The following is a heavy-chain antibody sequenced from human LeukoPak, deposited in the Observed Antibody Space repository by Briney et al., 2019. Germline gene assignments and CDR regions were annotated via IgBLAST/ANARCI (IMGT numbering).Heavy chain of an antibody. Sequence: GGSLRLSCAASGFTFSSCAMNWVRQAPGKGLEWVSTISSSGGSTYYADSVKGRFTISRDNSKNTLYLQMISLRADDTAVYYCAREAVAGTTECFDYWGQGTLVTVSS. D-gene: IGHD6-19*01. CDR1: GFTFSSCA. CDR2: ISSSGGST. J-gene: IGHJ4*02. CDR3: AREAVAGTTECFDY. V-gene: IGHV3-23*01.